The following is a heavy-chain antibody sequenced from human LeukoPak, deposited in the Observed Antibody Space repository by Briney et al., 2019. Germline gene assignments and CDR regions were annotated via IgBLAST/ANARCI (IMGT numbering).Heavy chain of an antibody. CDR2: ISYDGSNK. V-gene: IGHV3-30*03. J-gene: IGHJ4*02. Sequence: GKSLRLSCAASGFTFSTYGMHWVRQAPGKGLEWVAVISYDGSNKNYADSMKGRFTISRDNSRNTLDLQMNSLRPEDTAVYYCARVGGDQVGYWGQGTLVTVSS. CDR1: GFTFSTYG. D-gene: IGHD4-17*01. CDR3: ARVGGDQVGY.